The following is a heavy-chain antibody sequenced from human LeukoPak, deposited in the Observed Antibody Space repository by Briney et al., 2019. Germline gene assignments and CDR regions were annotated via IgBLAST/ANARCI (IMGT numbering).Heavy chain of an antibody. D-gene: IGHD3-9*01. Sequence: GGSLRLSCAASGFTFTTYSVNWVRQAPGKGLEWVSFISHTISDILYADSLKGRFTISRDNSKNTLYLQMNSLRAEDTAVYYCAKASDYDILTGSNWGQGTLVTVSS. V-gene: IGHV3-21*04. CDR1: GFTFTTYS. CDR2: ISHTISDI. CDR3: AKASDYDILTGSN. J-gene: IGHJ4*02.